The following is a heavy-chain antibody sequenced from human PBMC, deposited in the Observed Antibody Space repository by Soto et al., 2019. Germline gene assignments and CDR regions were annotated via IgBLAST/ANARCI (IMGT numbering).Heavy chain of an antibody. CDR1: GFTFGSYE. D-gene: IGHD4-17*01. J-gene: IGHJ6*02. Sequence: GGSLRLSCVGSGFTFGSYEMHWFRQAPGKGLEWVTFTSYHGGYSYYADSVKGRFTMSRDNSKSLMYLQMNSLRTEDTAVYYCVRRSTVSYYAVDVWGQGXTVTVPS. V-gene: IGHV3-30*01. CDR2: TSYHGGYS. CDR3: VRRSTVSYYAVDV.